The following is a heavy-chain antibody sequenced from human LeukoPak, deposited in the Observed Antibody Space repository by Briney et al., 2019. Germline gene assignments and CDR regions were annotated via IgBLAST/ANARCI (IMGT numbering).Heavy chain of an antibody. CDR2: VYYSGST. Sequence: SETLSLSCTVSGGSISSSSYYWGWIRQPPGKGLQWIGSVYYSGSTYYNPSLKSRVTISVDTSKNQFSLKLSSVTAADTAVYYCARHSPRRVPAAMGIDYWGQGTLVTVSS. V-gene: IGHV4-39*01. CDR1: GGSISSSSYY. CDR3: ARHSPRRVPAAMGIDY. D-gene: IGHD2-2*01. J-gene: IGHJ4*02.